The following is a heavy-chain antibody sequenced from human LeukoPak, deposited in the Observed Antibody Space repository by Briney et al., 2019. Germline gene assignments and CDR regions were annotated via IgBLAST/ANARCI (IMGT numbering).Heavy chain of an antibody. CDR3: ARDGVFGGYSYADY. CDR2: ISSSGSTI. J-gene: IGHJ4*02. Sequence: PGGSLRLSCAASGFTFSSYEMNWVRQAPGKGLEWVSYISSSGSTIYYADSVKGRFTISRDNAKNSLYLQMNSLRAEDTAVYYCARDGVFGGYSYADYWGQGTLVTVSS. V-gene: IGHV3-48*03. D-gene: IGHD5-18*01. CDR1: GFTFSSYE.